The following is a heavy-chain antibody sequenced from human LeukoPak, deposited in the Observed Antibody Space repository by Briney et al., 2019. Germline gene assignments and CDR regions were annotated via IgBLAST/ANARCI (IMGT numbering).Heavy chain of an antibody. J-gene: IGHJ4*02. CDR1: GFTFDDYA. CDR3: AKDTASSQGPSHFDY. V-gene: IGHV3-9*01. Sequence: GGSLRLSCAASGFTFDDYAMHWVRQAPGKGLEWVSGISWNSGSIGYADSVEGRFTISRDNAKNSLYLQMNSLRAEDTALYYCAKDTASSQGPSHFDYWGQGTLVTVSS. CDR2: ISWNSGSI.